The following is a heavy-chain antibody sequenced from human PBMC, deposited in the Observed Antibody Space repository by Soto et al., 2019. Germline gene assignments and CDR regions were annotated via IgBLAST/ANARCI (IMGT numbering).Heavy chain of an antibody. CDR3: ARQRRITIFGVVESYYYYYMDV. V-gene: IGHV4-59*08. CDR2: IYYSGSA. D-gene: IGHD3-3*01. Sequence: QVQLQESGPGLVKPSETLSLTCTVSGGSISSYYWSWIRQPPGKGLEWIGYIYYSGSANYIPSLKRRVTISVDTCKNQFSLKLSSVTAADTAVYYCARQRRITIFGVVESYYYYYMDVWGKGTTVTVSS. J-gene: IGHJ6*03. CDR1: GGSISSYY.